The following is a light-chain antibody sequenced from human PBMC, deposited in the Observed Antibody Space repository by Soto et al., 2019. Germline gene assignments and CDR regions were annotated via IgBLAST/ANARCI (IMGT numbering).Light chain of an antibody. CDR2: DVS. CDR3: SSYTSSSTLV. Sequence: QSVLTQPASVSGSPGQSITISCTGTSSDVGGYNYVSWYQQHPGKAPKLMIYDVSNRPSGVSNRFSGSKSGNTASLTISGVQAEYEAEYYCSSYTSSSTLVFGGGTKLTVL. J-gene: IGLJ2*01. V-gene: IGLV2-14*01. CDR1: SSDVGGYNY.